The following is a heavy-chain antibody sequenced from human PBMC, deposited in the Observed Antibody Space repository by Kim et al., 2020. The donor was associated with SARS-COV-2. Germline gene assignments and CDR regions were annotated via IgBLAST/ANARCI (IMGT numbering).Heavy chain of an antibody. CDR1: GGSISSYY. CDR2: IYYSGST. J-gene: IGHJ4*02. CDR3: AREIMITFGGVIDN. Sequence: SETLSLTCTVSGGSISSYYWSWIRQPPGKGLEWIGYIYYSGSTNYNPSLKSRVTISVDTSKNQFSLKLSSVTAADTAVYYCAREIMITFGGVIDNWGQGTLVTVSS. V-gene: IGHV4-59*13. D-gene: IGHD3-16*02.